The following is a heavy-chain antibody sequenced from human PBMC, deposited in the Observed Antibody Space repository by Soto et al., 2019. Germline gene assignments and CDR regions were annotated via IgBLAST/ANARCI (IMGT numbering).Heavy chain of an antibody. J-gene: IGHJ4*02. V-gene: IGHV3-23*01. D-gene: IGHD3-10*01. CDR3: AKGTETYYYGL. Sequence: GGSLRLSCAASGFTFSSYAMTWVRQAPGKGPEWVSSITAGGGGTYYADSVKGRFSISRDNSKNTLFLQMNSLRAEDTAVYYCAKGTETYYYGLWGQGTLVTVSS. CDR2: ITAGGGGT. CDR1: GFTFSSYA.